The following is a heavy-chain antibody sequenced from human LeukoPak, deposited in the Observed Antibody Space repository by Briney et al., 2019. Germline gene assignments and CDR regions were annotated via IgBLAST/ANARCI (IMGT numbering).Heavy chain of an antibody. Sequence: GGSLRLSCAASGFTFSNYAMTWVRQAPGKGLEWVSILSDSGVYTYYADSVKGRFTISRDNSKNTLYLQMNSLRAEDTAVYYCARDHNRLDGSGSYYVRFDTFDIWGQGTKVTVSS. J-gene: IGHJ3*02. CDR2: LSDSGVYT. V-gene: IGHV3-23*01. D-gene: IGHD3-10*01. CDR3: ARDHNRLDGSGSYYVRFDTFDI. CDR1: GFTFSNYA.